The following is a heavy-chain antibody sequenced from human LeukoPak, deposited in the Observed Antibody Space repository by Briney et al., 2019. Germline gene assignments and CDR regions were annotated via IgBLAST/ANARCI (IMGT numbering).Heavy chain of an antibody. CDR2: IHSSGST. V-gene: IGHV4-61*02. Sequence: TLSLTCAVSGGSLHNGRHYWLWLPHPAGKALEWIGRIHSSGSTNYNPSLKSRVSISADTSKIQFSLKLTSVTAADTAVYYCARDGDYGDCEYWGRGTLVTVSS. D-gene: IGHD4-17*01. J-gene: IGHJ4*02. CDR3: ARDGDYGDCEY. CDR1: GGSLHNGRHY.